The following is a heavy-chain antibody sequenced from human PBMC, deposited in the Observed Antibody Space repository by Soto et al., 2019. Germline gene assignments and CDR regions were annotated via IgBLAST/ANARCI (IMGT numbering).Heavy chain of an antibody. CDR1: GGSFSGYY. CDR3: ARGASITIFGVVTKDFDY. J-gene: IGHJ4*02. Sequence: QVQLQQWGAGLLKPSETLSLTCAVYGGSFSGYYWSWIRQPPGKGLEWIGEINHSGSTNYNPSLTSRVTISVDKSKNQFSLKLSSVTAADTDVYYCARGASITIFGVVTKDFDYWGQGTLVTVSS. D-gene: IGHD3-3*01. CDR2: INHSGST. V-gene: IGHV4-34*01.